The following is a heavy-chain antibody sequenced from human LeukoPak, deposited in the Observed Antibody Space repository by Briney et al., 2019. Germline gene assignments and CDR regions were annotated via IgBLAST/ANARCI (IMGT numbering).Heavy chain of an antibody. Sequence: PGGSLRLSCAASGFTFSSYGMHWVRQAPGKGLEWVAFIRYDGSNKYYADSVKGRFTISRDNSKNTLYLQMNSLRAEDTAVYYCAKDRVMLQWLGGDAFDIWGQGTMVTVSS. J-gene: IGHJ3*02. CDR3: AKDRVMLQWLGGDAFDI. CDR1: GFTFSSYG. CDR2: IRYDGSNK. D-gene: IGHD6-19*01. V-gene: IGHV3-30*02.